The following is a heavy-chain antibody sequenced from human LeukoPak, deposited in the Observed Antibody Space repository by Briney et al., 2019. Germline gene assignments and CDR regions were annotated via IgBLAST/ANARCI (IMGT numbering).Heavy chain of an antibody. D-gene: IGHD2-2*01. CDR2: ISAYNGNT. J-gene: IGHJ3*02. CDR1: GYTFTSYG. Sequence: ASVKVSCKASGYTFTSYGISWVRQAPGQGLEWMGWISAYNGNTNYAQKLQGRVTMTTDTSTSTAYMELRSLRSDDTAAYYCARDKYCSSTSCRSFDIWGQGTMVTVSS. CDR3: ARDKYCSSTSCRSFDI. V-gene: IGHV1-18*01.